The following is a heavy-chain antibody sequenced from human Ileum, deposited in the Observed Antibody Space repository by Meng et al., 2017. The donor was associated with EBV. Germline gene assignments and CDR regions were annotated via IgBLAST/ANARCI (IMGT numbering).Heavy chain of an antibody. J-gene: IGHJ5*02. CDR1: GGFFSGYY. CDR2: INHSGST. Sequence: QVQLQTWGEGRLKPSGPLSLTGAVDGGFFSGYYWSWIRQSPGKGLEWIGEINHSGSTNYNPSLKSRVTISVDTSKNQFSLKLTSVTAADTAVYYCAREARSSGYHPGIGPWGQGTLVTVSS. D-gene: IGHD3-22*01. CDR3: AREARSSGYHPGIGP. V-gene: IGHV4-34*02.